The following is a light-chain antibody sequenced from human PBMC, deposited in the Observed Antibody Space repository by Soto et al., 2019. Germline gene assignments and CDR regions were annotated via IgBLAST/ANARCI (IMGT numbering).Light chain of an antibody. V-gene: IGLV2-14*01. J-gene: IGLJ3*02. CDR2: EVL. Sequence: QSALTQPASVSGSPGQSITISCTGTYSDVGGYNRVSWYQHHPGRGPKMLILEVLNRPSGISDRFSGSKSGDTASLTISGLLPEDEADYNCVSDIDSSKTHWVFVEGTKVTVL. CDR1: YSDVGGYNR. CDR3: VSDIDSSKTHWV.